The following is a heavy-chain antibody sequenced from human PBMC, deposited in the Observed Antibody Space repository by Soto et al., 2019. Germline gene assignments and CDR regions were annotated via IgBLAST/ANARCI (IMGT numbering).Heavy chain of an antibody. CDR3: AIDGTRTTVTTFDY. D-gene: IGHD4-17*01. Sequence: ASVKVSCKASGYTFTSYGISWVRQAPGQGLEWMGWISAYNGNTNYAQKLQGRGTMTTDTSTSTAYMELRSLRSDDTAVYYWAIDGTRTTVTTFDYWGQGTLVTVSS. CDR1: GYTFTSYG. J-gene: IGHJ4*02. CDR2: ISAYNGNT. V-gene: IGHV1-18*01.